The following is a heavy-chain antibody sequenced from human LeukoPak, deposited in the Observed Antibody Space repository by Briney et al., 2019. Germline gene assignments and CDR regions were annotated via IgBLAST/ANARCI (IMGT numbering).Heavy chain of an antibody. D-gene: IGHD3-16*01. J-gene: IGHJ4*02. V-gene: IGHV3-21*01. CDR1: GFTFSDYD. CDR3: GRAFPPLRTSSAGDL. CDR2: ISYLSSHV. Sequence: GGSLRLSCSASGFTFSDYDMNWVRQAPGKGLEWVSSISYLSSHVYYGDSVKGRFSISRDNAKNSLYLQMNSLGAGDTAIYYCGRAFPPLRTSSAGDLWGQGILVTVSS.